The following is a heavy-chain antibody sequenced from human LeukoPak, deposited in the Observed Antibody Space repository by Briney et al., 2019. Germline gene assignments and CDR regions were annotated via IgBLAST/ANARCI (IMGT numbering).Heavy chain of an antibody. Sequence: QESGPGLVXPSETLSLTCTVSGGSISSYYWSWIRQPAGKGLEWIGRIYTSVSTNYNPSLKSRVTMSVDTSKNQFSLKLSSVTAADTAVYYCARDLGYCSGGSCYSGFDYWGQGTLVTVSS. CDR3: ARDLGYCSGGSCYSGFDY. D-gene: IGHD2-15*01. CDR1: GGSISSYY. V-gene: IGHV4-4*07. CDR2: IYTSVST. J-gene: IGHJ4*02.